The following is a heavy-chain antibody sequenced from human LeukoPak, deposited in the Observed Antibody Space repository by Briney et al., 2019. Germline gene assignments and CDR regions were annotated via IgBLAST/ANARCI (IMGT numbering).Heavy chain of an antibody. D-gene: IGHD5-12*01. V-gene: IGHV6-1*01. CDR1: GDTVSSNSAA. J-gene: IGHJ4*02. CDR3: ARDQHGYSGWFDY. Sequence: SQTLSLTCAVSGDTVSSNSAAWNWIRQAPSRGLEWLVRTYYRSKWYNDYAVSVKSRISINADTPKNQFSLQLNSVTPEDTAVYYCARDQHGYSGWFDYWGQGTRVTVSS. CDR2: TYYRSKWYN.